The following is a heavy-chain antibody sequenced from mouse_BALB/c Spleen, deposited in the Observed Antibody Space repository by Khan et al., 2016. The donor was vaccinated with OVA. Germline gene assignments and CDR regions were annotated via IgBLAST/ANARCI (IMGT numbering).Heavy chain of an antibody. CDR3: TRLAYYYDSEGFAY. D-gene: IGHD1-1*01. CDR2: VSTGGRYP. CDR1: GFPFSTSG. Sequence: EVQVVESGGDLVKPGGSLKLSCAASGFPFSTSGMSWVRPAPDKRLEWVATVSTGGRYPYYPASVKGRFPISRDNAKNTLYLQMSGLRSEDTAMFYCTRLAYYYDSEGFAYWGQGTLVTVSA. J-gene: IGHJ3*01. V-gene: IGHV5-6*01.